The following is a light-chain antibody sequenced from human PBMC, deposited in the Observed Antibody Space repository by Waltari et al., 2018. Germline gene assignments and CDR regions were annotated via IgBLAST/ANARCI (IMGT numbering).Light chain of an antibody. J-gene: IGLJ3*02. CDR1: SSNLGSNF. Sequence: QSVLTQPPSVSGTPGQRVTISCSGSSSNLGSNFLYWHQQPPGTAPKLLIYRNSQRPSGVPDRFSDSKSGTSASLAISGLRAEDEADYYCATWDGSLSGRVFGGGTKLTVL. CDR3: ATWDGSLSGRV. CDR2: RNS. V-gene: IGLV1-47*01.